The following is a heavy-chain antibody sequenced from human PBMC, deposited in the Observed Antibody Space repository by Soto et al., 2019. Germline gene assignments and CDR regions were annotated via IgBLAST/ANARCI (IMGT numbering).Heavy chain of an antibody. V-gene: IGHV3-7*03. J-gene: IGHJ2*01. CDR1: GFTFSSYW. CDR3: SCRIGTLLESCYYFDL. D-gene: IGHD2-2*01. CDR2: IKQDGSEK. Sequence: GSLKLSWAASGFTFSSYWMSWVRQAPGQGLEWVANIKQDGSEKYYVDSVKVRFSISRDNDKNSLYLQMNSRRVDDPAVYYCSCRIGTLLESCYYFDLWGRGTMVTVSS.